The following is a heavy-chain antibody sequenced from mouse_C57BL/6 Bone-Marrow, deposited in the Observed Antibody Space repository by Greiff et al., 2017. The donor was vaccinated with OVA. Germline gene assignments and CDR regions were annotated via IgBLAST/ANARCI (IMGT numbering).Heavy chain of an antibody. D-gene: IGHD2-4*01. J-gene: IGHJ2*01. CDR3: ARAGRLRRGGYFDY. V-gene: IGHV1-72*01. CDR1: GYTFTSYW. Sequence: QVQLQQPGAELVKPGASVKLSCKASGYTFTSYWMHWVKQRPGRGLEWIGRIDPTSGGTKYNEKFKSKATLTVDKPSSTAYMQLSSLTSADCAVYYCARAGRLRRGGYFDYWGQGTTLTVSS. CDR2: IDPTSGGT.